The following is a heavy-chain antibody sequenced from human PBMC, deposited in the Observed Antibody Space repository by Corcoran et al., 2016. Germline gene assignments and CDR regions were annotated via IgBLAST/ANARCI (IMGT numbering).Heavy chain of an antibody. D-gene: IGHD4-17*01. CDR1: GGSISSYY. J-gene: IGHJ5*02. V-gene: IGHV4-59*01. Sequence: QVQLQESGPGLVKPLETLSLTCTVSGGSISSYYWSWIRQPPGKGLEWIGYIYYSGSTNYNPSLKSRVTISVDTSKNQFSLKLSSVTAADTAVYYCARWVTVTGYNWFDPWGQGTLVTVSS. CDR3: ARWVTVTGYNWFDP. CDR2: IYYSGST.